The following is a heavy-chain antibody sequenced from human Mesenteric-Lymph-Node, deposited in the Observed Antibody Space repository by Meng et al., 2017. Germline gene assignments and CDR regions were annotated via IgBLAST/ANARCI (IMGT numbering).Heavy chain of an antibody. V-gene: IGHV2-5*02. D-gene: IGHD3-10*01. CDR2: IYWDDDK. CDR3: AHSHGGRLLWFGELSRGYFDY. CDR1: GLSVSTSGVG. J-gene: IGHJ4*02. Sequence: TSRGSCPTLVKPTHTLTLTGTFSGLSVSTSGVGVGWIRQPPGKALEWLALIYWDDDKRYSPSLKSRLTITKDTSKNQVVLTMTNMDPVDTATYYCAHSHGGRLLWFGELSRGYFDYWGQGTLVTVSS.